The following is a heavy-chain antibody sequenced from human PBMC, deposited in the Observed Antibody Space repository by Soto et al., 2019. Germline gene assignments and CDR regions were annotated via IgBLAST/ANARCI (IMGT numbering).Heavy chain of an antibody. CDR2: IYYSGST. CDR3: AREAPGVGRFYFDY. Sequence: TSETLSLTCTVSGGSISSGDYYWSWIRQPPGKGLEWIGYIYYSGSTYYNPSLKSRFTISVDTSKNQFSLKLSSVTAADTAVYYCAREAPGVGRFYFDYWGQGTLVTVSS. CDR1: GGSISSGDYY. D-gene: IGHD3-10*01. V-gene: IGHV4-30-4*01. J-gene: IGHJ4*02.